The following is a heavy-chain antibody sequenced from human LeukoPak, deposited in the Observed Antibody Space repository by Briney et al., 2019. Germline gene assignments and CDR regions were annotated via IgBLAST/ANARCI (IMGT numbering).Heavy chain of an antibody. D-gene: IGHD4-23*01. CDR1: GYTFTSYY. J-gene: IGHJ4*02. V-gene: IGHV1-46*01. CDR2: INPSGGST. Sequence: ASVNVSCKASGYTFTSYYMHWVRQAPGQGLEWMGIINPSGGSTSYAQKFQDRVTMTRDMSTSTVYMELSSLRSEDTAVYYCARRAGGYSHPYDYWGQGTLVTVSS. CDR3: ARRAGGYSHPYDY.